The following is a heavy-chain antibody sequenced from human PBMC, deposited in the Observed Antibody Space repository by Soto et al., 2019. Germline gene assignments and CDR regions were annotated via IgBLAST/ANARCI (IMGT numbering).Heavy chain of an antibody. J-gene: IGHJ6*03. D-gene: IGHD1-7*01. CDR2: ISYDGSNK. CDR1: GFTFSSYG. Sequence: GGSLRLSCAASGFTFSSYGMHWVRQAPGKGLEWEAVISYDGSNKYYADSVKGRFTISRGNSKNTLYLQMNSLRAEDTAVYYCAKDSYWNYVYYYYYYMDVWGKGTTVTVSS. V-gene: IGHV3-30*18. CDR3: AKDSYWNYVYYYYYYMDV.